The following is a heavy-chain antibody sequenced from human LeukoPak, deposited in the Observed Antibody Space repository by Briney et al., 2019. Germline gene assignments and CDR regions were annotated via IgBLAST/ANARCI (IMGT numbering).Heavy chain of an antibody. J-gene: IGHJ6*02. Sequence: SETLSLTCTVSGGSISSSSYYWGWIRQPPGKGLEWIGSIYYSGSTYYNPSLKSRVTISVDTSKNQFSLKLSSVTAADTAVYYCARHAPIWVSYYYYSMDVWGQGTTVTVSS. CDR3: ARHAPIWVSYYYYSMDV. CDR1: GGSISSSSYY. D-gene: IGHD3-9*01. CDR2: IYYSGST. V-gene: IGHV4-39*01.